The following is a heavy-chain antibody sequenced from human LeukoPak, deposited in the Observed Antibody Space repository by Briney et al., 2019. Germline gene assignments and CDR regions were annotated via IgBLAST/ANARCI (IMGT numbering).Heavy chain of an antibody. CDR3: ARLSVYCSSTSCSIPNFDY. CDR1: GGTFSSYA. V-gene: IGHV1-69*13. D-gene: IGHD2-2*01. J-gene: IGHJ4*02. Sequence: ASVKVSCKASGGTFSSYAISWVRQAPGQGLEWMGGIIPIFGIANYAQKFQGRVTITADESTSTAYMELSSLRSEDTAVYYCARLSVYCSSTSCSIPNFDYWGQGTLVTVSS. CDR2: IIPIFGIA.